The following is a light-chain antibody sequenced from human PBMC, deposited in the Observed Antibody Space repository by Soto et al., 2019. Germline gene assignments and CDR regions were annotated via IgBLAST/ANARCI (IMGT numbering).Light chain of an antibody. V-gene: IGKV3-15*01. Sequence: DIVLTQSPGTLSVSPGERATLSCLASQSVSSNLAWYQQKPGQAPRLLIYGASTRATGIPARFSGSGSGTEFTLTISSLQSEDFAVYYCQQYNNWPRTFGQGTKVDI. CDR3: QQYNNWPRT. CDR1: QSVSSN. J-gene: IGKJ1*01. CDR2: GAS.